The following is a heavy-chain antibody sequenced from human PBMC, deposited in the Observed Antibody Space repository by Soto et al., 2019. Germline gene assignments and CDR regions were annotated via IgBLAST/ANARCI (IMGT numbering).Heavy chain of an antibody. V-gene: IGHV3-33*01. D-gene: IGHD3-9*01. J-gene: IGHJ6*02. CDR2: IWYDGSSK. CDR1: GFTFSSYG. Sequence: QVQLVESGGGVVQPGRSLRLSCAASGFTFSSYGMHWVRQAPGKGLEWVAVIWYDGSSKYYADSVKGRFTISRDNSKNTLYLQMNSLRAEDTAVYYCARDPQLRYFDSSPYGMDVWGQGTTVTVSS. CDR3: ARDPQLRYFDSSPYGMDV.